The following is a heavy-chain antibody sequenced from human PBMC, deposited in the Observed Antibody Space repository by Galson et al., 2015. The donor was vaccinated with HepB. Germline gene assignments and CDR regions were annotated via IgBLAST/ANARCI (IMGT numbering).Heavy chain of an antibody. CDR2: INHSGST. D-gene: IGHD6-13*01. J-gene: IGHJ4*02. CDR3: ARGLRAAAGWGVDY. CDR1: GGSFSGYY. Sequence: TLSLTCAVYGGSFSGYYWSWIRQPPGKGLEWIGEINHSGSTNYNPSLKSRVTISVDTSKNQFSLKLSSVTAADTAVYYCARGLRAAAGWGVDYWGQGTLVTVSS. V-gene: IGHV4-34*01.